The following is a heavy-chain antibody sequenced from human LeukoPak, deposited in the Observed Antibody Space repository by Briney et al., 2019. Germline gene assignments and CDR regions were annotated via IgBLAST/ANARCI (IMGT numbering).Heavy chain of an antibody. D-gene: IGHD5-18*01. CDR1: GGTFSSYA. Sequence: ASVKVSCKASGGTFSSYAISWVRQAPGQGLEWMGGIIPIFGTANYAQKFQGRVTITADESTSTAYMELSSLRSGDTAVYYCARDRGYSYGWSYYYYGMDVWGKGTTVTVSS. CDR3: ARDRGYSYGWSYYYYGMDV. J-gene: IGHJ6*04. CDR2: IIPIFGTA. V-gene: IGHV1-69*13.